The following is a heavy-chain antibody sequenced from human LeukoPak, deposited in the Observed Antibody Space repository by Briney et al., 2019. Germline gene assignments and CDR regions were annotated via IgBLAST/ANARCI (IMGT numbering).Heavy chain of an antibody. CDR3: ARTTLQTLGA. Sequence: ASVKVSCKASGYSFTSSTMHWVRQAPGQRLEWMGWSNAGNGNTKYSQDFQGRVTITRDTSASTAYMELSRLRSDDTAVYYCARTTLQTLGAWGQGTLVTVSS. CDR1: GYSFTSST. J-gene: IGHJ5*02. V-gene: IGHV1-3*02. D-gene: IGHD3-10*01. CDR2: SNAGNGNT.